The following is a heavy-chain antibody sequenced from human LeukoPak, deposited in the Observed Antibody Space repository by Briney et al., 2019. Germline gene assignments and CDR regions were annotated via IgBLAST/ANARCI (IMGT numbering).Heavy chain of an antibody. J-gene: IGHJ4*02. Sequence: GGSLGLSCAASGFTVSDNYMSWVRQAPGKGLQWVSVIYSGGTSYSADSVRGRFIISRDNSKNTLYLQMNSLRADDTAVYYCARGMWGGRFEYWGQGTLVTVSS. D-gene: IGHD3-16*01. CDR3: ARGMWGGRFEY. CDR1: GFTVSDNY. V-gene: IGHV3-53*01. CDR2: IYSGGTS.